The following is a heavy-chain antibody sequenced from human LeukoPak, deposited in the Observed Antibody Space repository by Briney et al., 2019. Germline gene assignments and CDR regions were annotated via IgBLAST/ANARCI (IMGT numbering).Heavy chain of an antibody. CDR2: IYYSGST. CDR1: GGSISSYY. J-gene: IGHJ4*02. Sequence: SETLSLTCTVSGGSISSYYWSWIRQPPGKGLEWIGYIYYSGSTNYNPSLKSRVTISVDTSKNQFSLKLSSVTAADTAVYYCARHAVYSSGSLYYSDYWGQGTQVTVSS. CDR3: ARHAVYSSGSLYYSDY. V-gene: IGHV4-59*08. D-gene: IGHD6-19*01.